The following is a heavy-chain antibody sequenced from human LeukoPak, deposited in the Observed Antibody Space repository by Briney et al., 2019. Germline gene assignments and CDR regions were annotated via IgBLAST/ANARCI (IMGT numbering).Heavy chain of an antibody. J-gene: IGHJ4*02. CDR2: INHSGST. V-gene: IGHV4-34*01. CDR3: ASSVGGNDYGELYYFDY. Sequence: SETLSLTCAVYGGSFSGYCWSWIRQPPGKGLEWIGEINHSGSTNYNPSLKSRVTISVDTSKNQFSLKLSSVTAADTAVYYYASSVGGNDYGELYYFDYWGQGTLVTVSS. D-gene: IGHD4-17*01. CDR1: GGSFSGYC.